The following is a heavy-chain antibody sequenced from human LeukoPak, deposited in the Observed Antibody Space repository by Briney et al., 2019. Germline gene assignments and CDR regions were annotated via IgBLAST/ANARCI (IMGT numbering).Heavy chain of an antibody. CDR3: ARLPLIATTRGGFDP. CDR2: VYDTGAT. CDR1: GGSISGYY. J-gene: IGHJ5*02. V-gene: IGHV4-59*08. Sequence: SEALSLTCTVSGGSISGYYWSWIRQPPGKRLEWIGYVYDTGATNYNPSLKSRFTISIDTSKNQFSLYLSSVAAADTAVYYCARLPLIATTRGGFDPWGQGTLVTVSS. D-gene: IGHD1/OR15-1a*01.